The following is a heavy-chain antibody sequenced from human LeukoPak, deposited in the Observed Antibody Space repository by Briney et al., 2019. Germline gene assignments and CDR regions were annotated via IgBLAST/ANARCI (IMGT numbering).Heavy chain of an antibody. Sequence: SETLSLTCTVSGGSVSSSSYYWGWIRQPPGKGLEWTGSIYYSGSTYYNPSLKSRVTISVDTSKNQFSLKLSSVTAADTAVYYCARRDYDIDYWGQGTLVTVSS. D-gene: IGHD3-9*01. CDR2: IYYSGST. J-gene: IGHJ4*02. V-gene: IGHV4-39*01. CDR3: ARRDYDIDY. CDR1: GGSVSSSSYY.